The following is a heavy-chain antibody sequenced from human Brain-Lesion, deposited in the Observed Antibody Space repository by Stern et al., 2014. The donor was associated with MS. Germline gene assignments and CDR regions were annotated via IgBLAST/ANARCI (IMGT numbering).Heavy chain of an antibody. CDR3: GVGVITMDYFDY. J-gene: IGHJ4*02. CDR1: GGSISTSTYY. Sequence: QVQLVQSGPGLVKPSETLSLTCTVSGGSISTSTYYWGWVRQPPGKGLEWIGNIYYSGRTYYNPSLTRRVTISLDNSNNQFSLRLSFVTAADTAMYYCGVGVITMDYFDYWGQGTLVTVSS. V-gene: IGHV4-39*01. D-gene: IGHD3-3*01. CDR2: IYYSGRT.